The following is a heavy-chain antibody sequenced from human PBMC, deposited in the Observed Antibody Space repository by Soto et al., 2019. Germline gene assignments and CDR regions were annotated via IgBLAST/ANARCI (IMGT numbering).Heavy chain of an antibody. D-gene: IGHD7-27*01. CDR2: IFYSGST. Sequence: SETRSLTCTVSGGSISSYYWSWIRQLPGKGLEWIGYIFYSGSTNYNPSLKSRVTISVDTSKNQFSLKLSSVTAADTAVYYCARRWGTSFDFWGQGTLVTVSS. CDR1: GGSISSYY. CDR3: ARRWGTSFDF. V-gene: IGHV4-59*01. J-gene: IGHJ4*02.